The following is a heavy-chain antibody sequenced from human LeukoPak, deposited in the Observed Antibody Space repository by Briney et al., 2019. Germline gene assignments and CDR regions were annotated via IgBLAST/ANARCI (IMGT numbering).Heavy chain of an antibody. V-gene: IGHV1-46*01. J-gene: IGHJ3*02. CDR3: ARDSGGGYCSGDNCFGEAESTFDI. CDR1: GYSFTTYY. CDR2: INPSGGST. D-gene: IGHD2-15*01. Sequence: ASVKVSCKASGYSFTTYYMHWVRQAPGQGLEWMGIINPSGGSTNYAQKFQGRVTMTRDTSTSTVYMELSSLRSEDTAVYYCARDSGGGYCSGDNCFGEAESTFDIWGQGTIVTVSS.